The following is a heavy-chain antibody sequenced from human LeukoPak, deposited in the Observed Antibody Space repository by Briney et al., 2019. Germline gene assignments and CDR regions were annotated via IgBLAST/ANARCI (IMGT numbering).Heavy chain of an antibody. V-gene: IGHV3-21*01. CDR3: ARDPTYYYMDV. CDR2: ISSSSSYI. J-gene: IGHJ6*03. CDR1: GFTFSSYS. Sequence: GGSLRLSCAASGFTFSSYSMSWVRQAPGKGLEWVSSISSSSSYIYYADSVKGRFTISRDNAKNTLYLQMNSLRAEDTAVYYCARDPTYYYMDVWGKGTTVTVSS.